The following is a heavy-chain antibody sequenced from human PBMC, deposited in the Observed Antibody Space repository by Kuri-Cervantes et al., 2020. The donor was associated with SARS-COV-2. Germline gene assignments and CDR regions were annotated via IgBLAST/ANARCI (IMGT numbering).Heavy chain of an antibody. CDR3: ARGSEAGYYYFDY. CDR1: GFTFSSCS. J-gene: IGHJ4*02. Sequence: GGSLRLSCAASGFTFSSCSMNWVRQAPGKGMEWVSYISSSSSTIYYADSVKGRFTISRDNAKNSLYLQMNSLRDEDTAVYYCARGSEAGYYYFDYWGQGTLVTVSS. D-gene: IGHD3-9*01. CDR2: ISSSSSTI. V-gene: IGHV3-48*02.